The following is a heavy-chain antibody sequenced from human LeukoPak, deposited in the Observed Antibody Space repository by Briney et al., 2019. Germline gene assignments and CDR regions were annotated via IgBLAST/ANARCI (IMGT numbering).Heavy chain of an antibody. CDR1: GFTFSSYS. D-gene: IGHD3-10*01. CDR2: ISSTSSYI. V-gene: IGHV3-21*04. CDR3: AREEPYGSGSDFDY. J-gene: IGHJ4*02. Sequence: GGSLRLSCAASGFTFSSYSMNWVRQAPGKGLEWVSSISSTSSYIYYADSVKGRFSISRDNARNSVYLQMNSLRAEDTAVYYCAREEPYGSGSDFDYWGQGTLVTVSS.